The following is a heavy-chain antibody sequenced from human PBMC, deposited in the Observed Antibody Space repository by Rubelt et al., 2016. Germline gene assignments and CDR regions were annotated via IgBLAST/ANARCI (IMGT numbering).Heavy chain of an antibody. J-gene: IGHJ4*02. CDR1: GGSISTYY. CDR2: VQYSVTT. CDR3: AGSGYSSGWYDY. V-gene: IGHV4-59*01. D-gene: IGHD6-19*01. Sequence: QVQLQESGPGLVKPSETLSLTCVVSGGSISTYYWSWIRQSPGKGLEWIGYVQYSVTTKYNPSLKGRVTISVDTSQQQFSLMLTSVTAADRAVYLCAGSGYSSGWYDYGGQGTLVTVSS.